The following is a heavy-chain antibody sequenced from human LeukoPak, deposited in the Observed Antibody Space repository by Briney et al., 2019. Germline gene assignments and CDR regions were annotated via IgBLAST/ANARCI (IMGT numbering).Heavy chain of an antibody. Sequence: GGSLRLSCAASGFTFDDYAMHWGRQAPGKGLEGVSGISWNSGSIGYADSVKGRFTISRDNAKNSLYLQMNSLRAEDTALYYCAKGLEYSSSGGFDYWGQGTLVTVSS. V-gene: IGHV3-9*01. CDR3: AKGLEYSSSGGFDY. J-gene: IGHJ4*02. CDR1: GFTFDDYA. D-gene: IGHD6-6*01. CDR2: ISWNSGSI.